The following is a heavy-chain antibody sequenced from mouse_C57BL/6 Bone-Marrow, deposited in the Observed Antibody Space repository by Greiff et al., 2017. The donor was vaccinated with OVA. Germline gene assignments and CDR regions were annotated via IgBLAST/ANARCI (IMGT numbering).Heavy chain of an antibody. D-gene: IGHD1-1*01. CDR3: ARRTTVVARYFDV. J-gene: IGHJ1*03. V-gene: IGHV5-6*02. CDR1: GFTFSSYG. Sequence: EVKLEESGGDLVKPGGSLKLSCAASGFTFSSYGMSWVRQTPDKRLEWVATISSGGSYTYYPDSVKGRFTISRDNAKNTLYLQMSSLKSEDTAMYYCARRTTVVARYFDVWGTGTTVTVSS. CDR2: ISSGGSYT.